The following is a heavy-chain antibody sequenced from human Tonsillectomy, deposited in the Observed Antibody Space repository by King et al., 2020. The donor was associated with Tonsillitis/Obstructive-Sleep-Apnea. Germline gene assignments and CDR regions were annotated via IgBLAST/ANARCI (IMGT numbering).Heavy chain of an antibody. J-gene: IGHJ6*03. Sequence: VQLVESGGGLVKPGGSLRLSCAASGFTFSNAWMSWVRQAPGKGLEWVGRIKSKTDGGTTDYAAPVKGRFTISRDDSKNTLYLQMNSLKTEDTAVYYCTTVGEWGLLDYYYYYMDVWGKGTTVTVSS. V-gene: IGHV3-15*01. CDR3: TTVGEWGLLDYYYYYMDV. D-gene: IGHD1-26*01. CDR2: IKSKTDGGTT. CDR1: GFTFSNAW.